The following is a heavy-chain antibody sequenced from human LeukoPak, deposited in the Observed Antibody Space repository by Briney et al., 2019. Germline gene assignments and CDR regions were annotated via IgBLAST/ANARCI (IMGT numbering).Heavy chain of an antibody. CDR1: GYSFTRNW. CDR2: IYPGDSDT. V-gene: IGHV5-51*01. Sequence: GESLKISRKGFGYSFTRNWIGWVRQMPGKGLGWMGIIYPGDSDTRYSPSCQGQVTISADKSINTAYLQWSSLKASDTAMYYCARHGLDILTGYYKGYYYMDVWGKGTTVTVSS. CDR3: ARHGLDILTGYYKGYYYMDV. J-gene: IGHJ6*03. D-gene: IGHD3-9*01.